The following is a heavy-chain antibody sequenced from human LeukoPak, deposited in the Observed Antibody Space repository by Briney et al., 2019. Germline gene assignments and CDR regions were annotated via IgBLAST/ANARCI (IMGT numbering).Heavy chain of an antibody. J-gene: IGHJ6*03. CDR1: GDSISTTYY. CDR3: ARHPQQQTFSARYYHYYMDV. Sequence: PSETLSLTCTVSGDSISTTYYWGWIRQPPGKGLEWIGNIYYNGNTYYNPSLTRRVTISIDTSKNQFSLKVKSVTAADTAVYYCARHPQQQTFSARYYHYYMDVWGKGTTVTVSS. CDR2: IYYNGNT. V-gene: IGHV4-39*01. D-gene: IGHD6-13*01.